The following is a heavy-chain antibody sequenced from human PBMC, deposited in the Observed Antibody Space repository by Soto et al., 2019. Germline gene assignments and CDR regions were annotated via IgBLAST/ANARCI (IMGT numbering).Heavy chain of an antibody. CDR2: LSGSGGST. V-gene: IGHV3-23*01. J-gene: IGHJ4*02. D-gene: IGHD5-12*01. Sequence: GGSLRLSCAASGFSFSSYAMSWVRQAPGKGLEWVSALSGSGGSTYYADSVKGRFTISRDNSKNTLYLQMNSLRAEDTAVYYCAKGYSGYDWDYWGQGTLVTVSS. CDR1: GFSFSSYA. CDR3: AKGYSGYDWDY.